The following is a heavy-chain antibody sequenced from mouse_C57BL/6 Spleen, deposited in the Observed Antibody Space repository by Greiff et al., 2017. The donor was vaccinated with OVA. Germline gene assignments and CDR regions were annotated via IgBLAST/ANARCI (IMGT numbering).Heavy chain of an antibody. CDR2: INPSTGGT. D-gene: IGHD2-3*01. Sequence: EVQLVESGPELVKPGASVKISCKASGYSFTGYYMNWVKQSPEKSLEWIGEINPSTGGTTYNQKFKAKATLTVDKSSSTAYMQLKSLTSEDSAVYYCARWGYDGYYRAGFAYWGQGTLVTVSA. CDR3: ARWGYDGYYRAGFAY. CDR1: GYSFTGYY. V-gene: IGHV1-42*01. J-gene: IGHJ3*01.